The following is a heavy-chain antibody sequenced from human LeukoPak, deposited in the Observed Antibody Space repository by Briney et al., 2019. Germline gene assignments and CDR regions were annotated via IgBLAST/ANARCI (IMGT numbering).Heavy chain of an antibody. CDR1: GFTFTSSA. J-gene: IGHJ4*02. D-gene: IGHD3-22*01. CDR2: IVVGSGNT. CDR3: AADHLHYDSSGSKEN. Sequence: SVKVSCKASGFTFTSSAVQWVRQARGQRLVWIGWIVVGSGNTNYAQKFQERVTITRDMSTSTAYMELSSLRSEDTAVYYCAADHLHYDSSGSKENWGQGTLVTVSS. V-gene: IGHV1-58*01.